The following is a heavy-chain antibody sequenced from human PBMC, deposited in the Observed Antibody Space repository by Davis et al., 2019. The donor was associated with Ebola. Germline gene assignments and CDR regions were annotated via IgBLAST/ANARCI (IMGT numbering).Heavy chain of an antibody. CDR3: AKGTGYTAPHGTRSLDS. V-gene: IGHV3-23*01. CDR1: GFTFGPYA. D-gene: IGHD5-24*01. CDR2: IGTGHDT. J-gene: IGHJ5*01. Sequence: GESLKISCATSGFTFGPYAMTWVRQALGKGLEWVSSIGTGHDTQYADSVKGRLIISRDNSKNTLYLEMKNLRADDMALYYCAKGTGYTAPHGTRSLDSWGQGTLVTVSS.